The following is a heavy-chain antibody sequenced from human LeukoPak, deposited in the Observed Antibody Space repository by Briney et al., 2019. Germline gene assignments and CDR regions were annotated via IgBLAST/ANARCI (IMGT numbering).Heavy chain of an antibody. CDR2: IYYTGST. CDR3: ARHRAYSSSSPFDY. J-gene: IGHJ4*02. CDR1: GGSISSLY. Sequence: PSETLSLTCSVSGGSISSLYWSWLRQPPGKGLEWIGYIYYTGSTNYNPSLRGRVTMFVDMSKNQFSLRLSSVTAADTAVYYCARHRAYSSSSPFDYWGQGTLVTVSS. V-gene: IGHV4-59*08. D-gene: IGHD6-6*01.